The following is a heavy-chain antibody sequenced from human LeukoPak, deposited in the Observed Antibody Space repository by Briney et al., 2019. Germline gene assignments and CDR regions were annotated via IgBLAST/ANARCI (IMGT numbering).Heavy chain of an antibody. V-gene: IGHV3-23*01. Sequence: PGGSLRLSCAASGSTFSSYAMSWVRQAPGKGLEWVSAVCGRRGSTYYANSVKGRFPISRDNSKNTLYLQMNSLRAEDTAVYYCASLDIVVADDAFDIWGQGTMVTVSS. CDR2: VCGRRGST. CDR1: GSTFSSYA. CDR3: ASLDIVVADDAFDI. J-gene: IGHJ3*02. D-gene: IGHD2-2*01.